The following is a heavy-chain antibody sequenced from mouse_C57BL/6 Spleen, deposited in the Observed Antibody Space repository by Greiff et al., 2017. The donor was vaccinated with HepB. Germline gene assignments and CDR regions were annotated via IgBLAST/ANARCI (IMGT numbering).Heavy chain of an antibody. Sequence: QVQLKQPGAELVKPGASVKLSCKASGYTFTSYWMHWVKQRPGQGLEWIGMIHPNSGSTNYNEKFKSKATLTVDKSSSTAYMQLSSLTSEDSAVYYCARRRLTGTWYFDVWGTGTTVTVSS. CDR3: ARRRLTGTWYFDV. D-gene: IGHD4-1*01. CDR2: IHPNSGST. CDR1: GYTFTSYW. J-gene: IGHJ1*03. V-gene: IGHV1-64*01.